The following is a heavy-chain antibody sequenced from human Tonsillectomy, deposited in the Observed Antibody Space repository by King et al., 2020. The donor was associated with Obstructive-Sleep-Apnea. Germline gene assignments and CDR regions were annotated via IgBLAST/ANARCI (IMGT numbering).Heavy chain of an antibody. J-gene: IGHJ4*02. Sequence: VQLQESGPGLVKPSETLSLTCTVSGGSISSYYWGWIRQPPGKGLEWIGYIYYSGSTNYNPSLKSRVTISVDTSKNQFSLKLSSVTAADTAVYYCARHWLGGSYGTFDYWGQGTLVTVSS. D-gene: IGHD1-26*01. CDR1: GGSISSYY. V-gene: IGHV4-59*08. CDR2: IYYSGST. CDR3: ARHWLGGSYGTFDY.